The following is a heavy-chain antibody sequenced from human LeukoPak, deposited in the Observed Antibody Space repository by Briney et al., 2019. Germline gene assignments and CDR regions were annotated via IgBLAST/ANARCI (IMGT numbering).Heavy chain of an antibody. V-gene: IGHV3-74*01. CDR2: INTDGNTR. CDR1: GFTFSTSW. Sequence: PGGSLRLSCATSGFTFSTSWMHWVRQAPGKGLVWVSRINTDGNTRNYADSVKGRFTISRDNAKNSLYLQMNSLRAEDTAVYYCARAPPGAAAGPADDYWGQGTLVIVSS. CDR3: ARAPPGAAAGPADDY. J-gene: IGHJ4*02. D-gene: IGHD6-13*01.